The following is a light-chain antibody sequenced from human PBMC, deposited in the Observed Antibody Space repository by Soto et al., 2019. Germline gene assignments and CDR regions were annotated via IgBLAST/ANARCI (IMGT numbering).Light chain of an antibody. V-gene: IGKV3-11*01. Sequence: EIVLTQSPCTLSLSPVERATLSCRAIQIISSYLAWYQQKRGQAPRLLIYDASNRATGIPARFSGSGSGTDFTLTISSLEPEDFAVYYCQQRSNWLITFGQGTRLENK. CDR3: QQRSNWLIT. J-gene: IGKJ5*01. CDR1: QIISSY. CDR2: DAS.